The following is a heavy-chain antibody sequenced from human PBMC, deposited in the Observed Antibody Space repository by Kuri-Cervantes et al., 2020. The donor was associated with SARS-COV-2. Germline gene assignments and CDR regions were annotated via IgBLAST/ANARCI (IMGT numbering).Heavy chain of an antibody. D-gene: IGHD1-14*01. Sequence: SLKSSCAASGFTFSSYAMHWVRQAPGKGLEWVAVIAYDGSNKYYADTVKGRFTISRDNSKNTLYLQMNSLSAEDTAVYYCAKDLNPKNLSRDDAFDIWGQGTMVTVSS. J-gene: IGHJ3*02. CDR2: IAYDGSNK. CDR1: GFTFSSYA. V-gene: IGHV3-30-3*02. CDR3: AKDLNPKNLSRDDAFDI.